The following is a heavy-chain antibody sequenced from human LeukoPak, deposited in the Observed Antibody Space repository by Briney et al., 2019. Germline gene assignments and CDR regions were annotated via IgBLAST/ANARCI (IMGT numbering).Heavy chain of an antibody. V-gene: IGHV5-51*01. CDR1: GYSFTTYW. J-gene: IGHJ4*02. CDR3: ARRELRLDYYFEY. D-gene: IGHD3-16*01. Sequence: GESPKISCKGSGYSFTTYWIGWVRQMPGKGLEWMGIIYPGDSDTRYSPSFQGQVTISADKSINTAYLHWISLKASDTAIYYCARRELRLDYYFEYWGQGTLVTVSS. CDR2: IYPGDSDT.